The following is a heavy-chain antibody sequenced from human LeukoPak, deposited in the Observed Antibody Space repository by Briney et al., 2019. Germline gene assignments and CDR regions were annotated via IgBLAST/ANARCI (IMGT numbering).Heavy chain of an antibody. J-gene: IGHJ5*02. CDR1: GGSIASSPYY. CDR3: ARDKLAVRDNWFDP. Sequence: PSETLSLTCSVSGGSIASSPYYWGWIRQSPGKGLEWIGSISYRGTTYYSPSLKSRVKVSVDTSTNRFFLKLSSVTAADTALYYCARDKLAVRDNWFDPWGQGILVTVSS. CDR2: ISYRGTT. D-gene: IGHD3-10*02. V-gene: IGHV4-39*02.